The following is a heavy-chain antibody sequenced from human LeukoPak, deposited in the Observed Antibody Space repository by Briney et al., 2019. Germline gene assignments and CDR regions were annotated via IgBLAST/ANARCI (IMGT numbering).Heavy chain of an antibody. D-gene: IGHD6-19*01. J-gene: IGHJ4*02. CDR1: GLPIADFA. V-gene: IGHV3-30-3*01. Sequence: GGSLRLSCVASGLPIADFAMHWVRQAPGKGLEWVAIISYDGSNKYYADSVKGRFTISRDNSKNTLYLQMNSLRAEDTAVYYCARDPTTPYSSGWYGPFDYWGQGTLVTVSS. CDR3: ARDPTTPYSSGWYGPFDY. CDR2: ISYDGSNK.